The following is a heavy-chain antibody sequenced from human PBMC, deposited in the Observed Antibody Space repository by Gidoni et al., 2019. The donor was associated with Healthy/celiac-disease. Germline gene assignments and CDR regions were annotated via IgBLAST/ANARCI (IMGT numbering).Heavy chain of an antibody. Sequence: QVQLQQWGAGLLKPSETLSLPCAVYGGSFSGYYWSWIRQPPGKGLEWIGEINHSGSTNYNPSLKSRVTISVDTSKNQFSLKLSSVTAADTAVYYCARGGRGAAAGRYYYYYGMDVWGQGTTVTVSS. CDR3: ARGGRGAAAGRYYYYYGMDV. V-gene: IGHV4-34*01. CDR2: INHSGST. J-gene: IGHJ6*02. CDR1: GGSFSGYY. D-gene: IGHD6-13*01.